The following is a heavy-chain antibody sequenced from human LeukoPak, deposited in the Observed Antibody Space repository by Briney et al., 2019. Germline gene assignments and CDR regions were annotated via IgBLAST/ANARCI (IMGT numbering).Heavy chain of an antibody. CDR1: GGSFSGYY. CDR2: INHSGST. CDR3: AREVGATHSPDY. J-gene: IGHJ4*02. D-gene: IGHD1-26*01. V-gene: IGHV4-34*01. Sequence: SETLSLTCAVYGGSFSGYYWNWIRQPPGKGLEWIGEINHSGSTNYNPSLKSRVTISVDTSKNQFSLKLSSVTAADTAVYYCAREVGATHSPDYWGQGTLVTVSS.